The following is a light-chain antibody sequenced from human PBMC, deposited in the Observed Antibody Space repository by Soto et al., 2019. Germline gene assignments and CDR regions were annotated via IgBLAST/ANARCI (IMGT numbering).Light chain of an antibody. Sequence: QSVLTQPPSASGSPGQSVTISCTGTSSDVGGYNYVSWYQQHPGKAPKLMIYEVSKRPSGVPDRFSGSKSGNTASLTVSGLQAEDEADYHCSSHAGANKLVFGGGTKVTVL. CDR2: EVS. J-gene: IGLJ2*01. CDR3: SSHAGANKLV. V-gene: IGLV2-8*01. CDR1: SSDVGGYNY.